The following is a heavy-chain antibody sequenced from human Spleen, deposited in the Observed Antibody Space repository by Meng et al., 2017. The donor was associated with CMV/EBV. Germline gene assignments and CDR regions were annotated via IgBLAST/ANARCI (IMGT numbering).Heavy chain of an antibody. J-gene: IGHJ4*02. CDR1: GFTFDDYT. CDR3: AKYSAVGERLYYFDY. Sequence: GESLKISCAASGFTFDDYTMHWVRQAPGKGLEWVSAIGAKAGGTYYADSVKGRFTISRDNAKNTLFLQMNSLRAEDTAVYYCAKYSAVGERLYYFDYWGQGTLVTVSS. CDR2: IGAKAGGT. V-gene: IGHV3-23*01. D-gene: IGHD2-21*01.